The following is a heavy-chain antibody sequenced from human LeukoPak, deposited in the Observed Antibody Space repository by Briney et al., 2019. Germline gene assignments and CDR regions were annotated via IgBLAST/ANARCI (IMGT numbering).Heavy chain of an antibody. Sequence: GGSLRLSCTASGFTFGDYAMSWVRQAPGRGLEWVSVISSSGGSTYYADSVKGRFIISRDNSKNTLYLQMNSLRAEDTAVYYCAKGSRSIAVDNLCDYWGQGTLVTVSS. J-gene: IGHJ4*02. CDR2: ISSSGGST. CDR1: GFTFGDYA. V-gene: IGHV3-23*01. CDR3: AKGSRSIAVDNLCDY. D-gene: IGHD6-6*01.